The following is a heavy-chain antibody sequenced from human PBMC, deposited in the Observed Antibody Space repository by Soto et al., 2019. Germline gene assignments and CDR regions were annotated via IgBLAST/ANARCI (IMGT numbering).Heavy chain of an antibody. CDR1: GLTFINYV. CDR2: IKSKNDGGTT. Sequence: GGSLRLSCAASGLTFINYVMSWVRQTPGKGLEWVGRIKSKNDGGTTDYAAPVKGRFTISRDDSKNTVYLQMNSLRTVDTALYYCAADLPGHGGGYEFDYWGQGTPVTVSS. J-gene: IGHJ4*01. D-gene: IGHD2-15*01. CDR3: AADLPGHGGGYEFDY. V-gene: IGHV3-15*01.